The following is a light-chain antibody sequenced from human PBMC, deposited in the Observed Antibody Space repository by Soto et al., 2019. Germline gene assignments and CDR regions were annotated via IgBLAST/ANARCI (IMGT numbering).Light chain of an antibody. CDR1: QSLLYTAIIKNY. V-gene: IGKV4-1*01. CDR2: CAS. Sequence: DTVLTHSLYSPTVPLGVRAIFNCKSSQSLLYTAIIKNYLGWYQQKPGKPPKLLIYCASTRASGVPARFIGSASGTDFTLTISSLQPEDFAMYYCQQYFTTPITFGQGTRLEI. J-gene: IGKJ5*01. CDR3: QQYFTTPIT.